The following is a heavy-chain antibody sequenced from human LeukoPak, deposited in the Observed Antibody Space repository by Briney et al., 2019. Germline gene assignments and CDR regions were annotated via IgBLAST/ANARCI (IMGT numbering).Heavy chain of an antibody. V-gene: IGHV1-69*13. CDR3: ASTVVPAATVGDYHYYYGMDV. J-gene: IGHJ6*04. Sequence: SVKVSCKASGGTFSSYAISWVRQAPGQGLEWMGGIIPIFGTANYAQKFQGRVTITADESTSTAYMELSSLRSEDTAVYYCASTVVPAATVGDYHYYYGMDVWGKGTTVTVSS. CDR2: IIPIFGTA. D-gene: IGHD2-2*01. CDR1: GGTFSSYA.